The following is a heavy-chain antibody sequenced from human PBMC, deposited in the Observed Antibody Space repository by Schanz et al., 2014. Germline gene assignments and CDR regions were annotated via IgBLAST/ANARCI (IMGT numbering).Heavy chain of an antibody. CDR3: AASSGWHPSTDY. V-gene: IGHV3-21*05. CDR1: GFGFSSYS. Sequence: EVQLVASGGGLVQPGGSLRLSCAASGFGFSSYSMNWVRQAPGKGLEWVSYISDSGTYTNYADSVKGRFTISRDNAKSSLYLQMNSLRVEDTAVYYCAASSGWHPSTDYWGQGTLVTVSS. J-gene: IGHJ4*02. CDR2: ISDSGTYT. D-gene: IGHD6-19*01.